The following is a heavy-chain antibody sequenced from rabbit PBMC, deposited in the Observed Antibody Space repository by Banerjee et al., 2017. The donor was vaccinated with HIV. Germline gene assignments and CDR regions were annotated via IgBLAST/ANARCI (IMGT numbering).Heavy chain of an antibody. J-gene: IGHJ4*01. Sequence: QSLEESGGGLVKPGASLTPTCTASGFSFSNSYYMCWVRQAPGKGLEWIACIYAGSSGSTYYASWAIGRFTISRTSSTTVALQMTSLTAADTATYFCARDLAGVIGWNFDLWGPGTLVTVS. CDR2: IYAGSSGST. CDR3: ARDLAGVIGWNFDL. V-gene: IGHV1S40*01. CDR1: GFSFSNSYY. D-gene: IGHD4-1*01.